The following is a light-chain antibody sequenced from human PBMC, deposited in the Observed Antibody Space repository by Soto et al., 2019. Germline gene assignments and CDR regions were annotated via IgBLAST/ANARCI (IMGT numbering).Light chain of an antibody. CDR2: DVS. J-gene: IGLJ1*01. CDR1: SSDVGGYNY. V-gene: IGLV2-14*01. CDR3: TSYSTSSLYV. Sequence: QSVLTQPASVSGSPGQSITISCTGTSSDVGGYNYVSWYQQHPGKAPKLMIYDVSNRPSGVSNRFSGSKSGNTASLTISGLQAEDEAVYYCTSYSTSSLYVFRTVTMVTVL.